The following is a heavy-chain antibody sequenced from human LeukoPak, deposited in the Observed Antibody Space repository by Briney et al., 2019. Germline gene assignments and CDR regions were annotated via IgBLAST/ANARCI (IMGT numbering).Heavy chain of an antibody. CDR2: INHSGST. Sequence: LETLSLTCAVYGGSFSAYYWSWIRQPPGKGLEWIGEINHSGSTNYNPSLKSRVTISIDTSKNQFSLEMSSVTAADTAVYYCARGRGARSSRWYNWFDPWGQGTLVTVSS. D-gene: IGHD6-13*01. CDR3: ARGRGARSSRWYNWFDP. V-gene: IGHV4-34*01. CDR1: GGSFSAYY. J-gene: IGHJ5*02.